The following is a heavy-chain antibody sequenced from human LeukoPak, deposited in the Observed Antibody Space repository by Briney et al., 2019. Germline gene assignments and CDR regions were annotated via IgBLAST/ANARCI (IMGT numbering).Heavy chain of an antibody. D-gene: IGHD3-22*01. J-gene: IGHJ4*02. CDR3: ARGSGDSSGYYYVEDY. Sequence: SETLSLTCTVSGGSISSYYWSWIRQPPGKGLEWIGYIYYSGSTNYNPSLKSRVTISVDTSKNQFSLKLSSVTAADTAVYYCARGSGDSSGYYYVEDYWGQGTLVTVSS. CDR1: GGSISSYY. V-gene: IGHV4-59*01. CDR2: IYYSGST.